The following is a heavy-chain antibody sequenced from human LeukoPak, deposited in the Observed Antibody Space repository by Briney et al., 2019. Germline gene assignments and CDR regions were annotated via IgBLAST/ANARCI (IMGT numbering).Heavy chain of an antibody. V-gene: IGHV4-59*08. CDR2: IYYSGNT. CDR3: ARHGAGYSGYENFDY. Sequence: PLETLCLTCTVPGGSISSYYWSWIRQPPGKGLEWIGYIYYSGNTNYNPSLKSRVTISVDTSKNQFSLKLSSVTAADTAAYYCARHGAGYSGYENFDYWGQGPLVPDSS. J-gene: IGHJ4*02. D-gene: IGHD5-12*01. CDR1: GGSISSYY.